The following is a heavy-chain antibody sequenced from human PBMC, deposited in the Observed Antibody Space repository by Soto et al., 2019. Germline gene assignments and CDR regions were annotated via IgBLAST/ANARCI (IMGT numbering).Heavy chain of an antibody. CDR1: GFTFSRHG. CDR2: ILNDASGH. D-gene: IGHD4-17*01. Sequence: QVQLVESGGGVVQPGTSLRLSCAASGFTFSRHGMHWVRQTPGKGLEWLAVILNDASGHWYADSVKVRFTISRDNFENTLYLQMNGLRLEDTAMYYCARDDDYPDNGFEYWGQGTLVTVSS. CDR3: ARDDDYPDNGFEY. V-gene: IGHV3-33*01. J-gene: IGHJ4*02.